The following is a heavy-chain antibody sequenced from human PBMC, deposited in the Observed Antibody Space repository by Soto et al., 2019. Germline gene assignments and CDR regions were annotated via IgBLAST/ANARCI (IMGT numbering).Heavy chain of an antibody. D-gene: IGHD5-12*01. Sequence: PSETRSHTCAVSGGSISSGGYSWRWIRQPQGKGLEWNGYINHSGSTYYNPSLKSRITISVDRSKNQFSLKLSSVTAADTAVYYCARGVGATTLKNWFDPWGQGTLVTV. CDR3: ARGVGATTLKNWFDP. V-gene: IGHV4-30-2*01. CDR1: GGSISSGGYS. CDR2: INHSGST. J-gene: IGHJ5*02.